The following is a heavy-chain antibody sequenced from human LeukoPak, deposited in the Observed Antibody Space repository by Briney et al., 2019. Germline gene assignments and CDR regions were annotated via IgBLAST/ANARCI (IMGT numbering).Heavy chain of an antibody. Sequence: PSETLSLTCSVSDGSINSYYWNWIRRPPGKGLEWIGYIYYNGNTNYSPSLKSRVTISVDTSKNQFSLKLSSVTAADTAVYYCARDNWNYGSSMDVWGQGTTVTVSS. CDR1: DGSINSYY. CDR2: IYYNGNT. D-gene: IGHD1-7*01. CDR3: ARDNWNYGSSMDV. V-gene: IGHV4-59*01. J-gene: IGHJ6*02.